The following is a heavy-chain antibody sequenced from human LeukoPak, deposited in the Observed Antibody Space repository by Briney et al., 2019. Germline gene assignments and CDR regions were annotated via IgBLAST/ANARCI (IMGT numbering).Heavy chain of an antibody. Sequence: ASVKVSCKASGYTFTGYYMHWVRQAPGQGLEWMGWINPNSGGTNYAQKFQGRVTMTRDTSISTAYMELSRLRSDDTAVYQRAREDGSGSYYYPPHFDYWGQGTLVTVSS. CDR1: GYTFTGYY. CDR3: AREDGSGSYYYPPHFDY. J-gene: IGHJ4*02. V-gene: IGHV1-2*02. D-gene: IGHD3-10*01. CDR2: INPNSGGT.